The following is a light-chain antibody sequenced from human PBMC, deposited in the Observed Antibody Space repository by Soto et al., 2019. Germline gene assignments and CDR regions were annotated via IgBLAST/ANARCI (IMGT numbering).Light chain of an antibody. CDR3: QQYAWSPYT. J-gene: IGKJ2*01. CDR2: DAS. CDR1: QSVSSSY. Sequence: EIVLTQSPGTLSLSPGERATLSCRASQSVSSSYLAWYQQKPGQAPRLLIYDASYRTTGIPDRFSGSGSGTDFTLTISRLEPEDFAVYYCQQYAWSPYTFGQGTRLEIK. V-gene: IGKV3-20*01.